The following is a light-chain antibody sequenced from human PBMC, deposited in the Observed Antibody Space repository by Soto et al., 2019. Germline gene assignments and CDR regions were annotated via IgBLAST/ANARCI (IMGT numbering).Light chain of an antibody. CDR2: AAS. J-gene: IGKJ3*01. CDR1: HFVASSY. CDR3: QQYGGSPFT. Sequence: EIVLTQSPGTLSLSPGERATLSCRASHFVASSYVAWYQQKPGQAPRLLIYAASTRATGVPDRFSGTGSGTDFALTISRLETDDSAVYYCQQYGGSPFTFGPGTKVDIK. V-gene: IGKV3-20*01.